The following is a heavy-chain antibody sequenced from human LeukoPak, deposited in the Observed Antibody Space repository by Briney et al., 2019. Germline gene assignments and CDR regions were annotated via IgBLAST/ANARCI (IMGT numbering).Heavy chain of an antibody. J-gene: IGHJ5*02. Sequence: SETLSLTCTVSGGSISSSSYYWGWIRQPPGKGLEWIGSIYHSGSTYYNPSLKSRVTISVDTSKNQFSLKLSSVTAADTAVYYCASRRLEFDPWGQGTLVTVSS. V-gene: IGHV4-39*01. D-gene: IGHD6-25*01. CDR3: ASRRLEFDP. CDR2: IYHSGST. CDR1: GGSISSSSYY.